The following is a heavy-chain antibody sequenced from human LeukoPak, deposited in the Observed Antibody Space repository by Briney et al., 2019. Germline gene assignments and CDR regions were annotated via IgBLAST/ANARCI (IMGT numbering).Heavy chain of an antibody. D-gene: IGHD3/OR15-3a*01. V-gene: IGHV4-59*08. CDR3: ARLLGPRDWYESFVDY. Sequence: SETLSLTCTVSGGSISIYYWNWIRQSPGKGLEWIGNIFNSGSTNYNPSLKSRVTISVDTSKNQFSLRLTSVTAADTAIYYCARLLGPRDWYESFVDYWGQGTLVTVSS. J-gene: IGHJ4*02. CDR2: IFNSGST. CDR1: GGSISIYY.